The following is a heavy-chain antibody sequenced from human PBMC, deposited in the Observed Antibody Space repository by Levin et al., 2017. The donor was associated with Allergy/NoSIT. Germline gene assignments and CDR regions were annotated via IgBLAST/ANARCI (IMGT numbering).Heavy chain of an antibody. D-gene: IGHD2-15*01. CDR2: IYNSGST. J-gene: IGHJ5*02. Sequence: SETLSLTCTVSGGSISSYYWSWIRQPPGKGLEWIGYIYNSGSTNYNPSLKSRVTISVDTSKNQFSLKLNSVTAADTAVYSCARTVDCSGGSCYHSSWFDPWGQGTLVTVSS. CDR1: GGSISSYY. V-gene: IGHV4-59*08. CDR3: ARTVDCSGGSCYHSSWFDP.